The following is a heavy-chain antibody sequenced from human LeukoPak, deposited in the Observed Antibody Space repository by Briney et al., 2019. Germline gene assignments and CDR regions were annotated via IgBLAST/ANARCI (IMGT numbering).Heavy chain of an antibody. CDR1: GFTFSSYG. D-gene: IGHD5-12*01. Sequence: GGSLRLSCAASGFTFSSYGMHWVRQAPGKGLEWVAVISYDGSNKYYADSVKGRFTISRDNSKNTLYLQMNSLRAEDTAVYYYAKEEEWLRLQGVDYWGQGTLVTVSS. CDR2: ISYDGSNK. V-gene: IGHV3-30*18. CDR3: AKEEEWLRLQGVDY. J-gene: IGHJ4*02.